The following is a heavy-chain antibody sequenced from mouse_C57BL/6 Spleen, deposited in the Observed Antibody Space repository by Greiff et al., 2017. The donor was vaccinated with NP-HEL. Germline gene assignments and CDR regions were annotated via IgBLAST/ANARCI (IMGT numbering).Heavy chain of an antibody. CDR2: ISNGGGST. D-gene: IGHD2-14*01. J-gene: IGHJ2*01. CDR3: ARQVRRDWYFDY. Sequence: EVQLVESGGGLVQPGGSLKLSCAASGFTFTDYYMYWVRQTPEKRLEWVAYISNGGGSTNYPDTVKGRFTITRDNAKNTLYLQMSRLKSEDTDMYSCARQVRRDWYFDYWGQGTTLTVSS. CDR1: GFTFTDYY. V-gene: IGHV5-12*01.